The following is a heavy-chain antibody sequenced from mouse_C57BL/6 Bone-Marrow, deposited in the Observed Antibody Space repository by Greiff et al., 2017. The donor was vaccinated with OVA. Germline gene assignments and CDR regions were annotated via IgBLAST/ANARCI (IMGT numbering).Heavy chain of an antibody. CDR2: IYPGSGGT. CDR1: GYAFTNYL. CDR3: ARDYGSSSFYAMDY. Sequence: VQLQQSGAELVRPGTSVKVSCKASGYAFTNYLIEWVKQRPGQGLEWIGVIYPGSGGTNYHEKFKGKATLTADKSSSTAYMQLSSLTSEDSAVYFCARDYGSSSFYAMDYWGQGTSVTVSS. V-gene: IGHV1-54*01. D-gene: IGHD1-1*01. J-gene: IGHJ4*01.